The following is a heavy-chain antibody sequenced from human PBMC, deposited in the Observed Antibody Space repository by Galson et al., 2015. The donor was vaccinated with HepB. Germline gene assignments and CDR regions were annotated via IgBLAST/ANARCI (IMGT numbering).Heavy chain of an antibody. J-gene: IGHJ4*02. CDR2: IRYDGSNK. CDR1: GFTFSSYG. V-gene: IGHV3-30*02. Sequence: SLRLSCAASGFTFSSYGMHWVRQAPGKGLEWVAFIRYDGSNKYYADSVKGRFTISRDNSKNTLYLQMNSLRAEDTAVYYCAKTSKKYNTIPDLGYFDYWGQGTLVTVSS. CDR3: AKTSKKYNTIPDLGYFDY. D-gene: IGHD2-2*02.